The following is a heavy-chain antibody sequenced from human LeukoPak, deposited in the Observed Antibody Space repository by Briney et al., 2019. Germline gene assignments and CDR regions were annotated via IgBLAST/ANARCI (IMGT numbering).Heavy chain of an antibody. D-gene: IGHD6-13*01. CDR2: INHSGST. V-gene: IGHV4-34*01. Sequence: SETLSLTCAVYGGSFSGYYWSWIRQPPGKGLEWIGEINHSGSTNYNPSLKSRVTISVDTSKNQFSLKLSSVTAADTAVYYCARGRSQLVPNDYWGQGTLVTVSS. CDR1: GGSFSGYY. J-gene: IGHJ4*02. CDR3: ARGRSQLVPNDY.